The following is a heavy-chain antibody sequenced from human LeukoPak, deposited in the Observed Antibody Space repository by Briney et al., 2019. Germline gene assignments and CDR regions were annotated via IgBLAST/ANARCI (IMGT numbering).Heavy chain of an antibody. Sequence: SVKVSCKASGGTFSGYPTSWVRQAPEQGLRWWGGIIPIFGTANYAQKFQGRVTITADESMSTAYMELSSLRSEDTAVYYCARGRTLWPSDLDYWGQGTLVTVSS. CDR3: ARGRTLWPSDLDY. V-gene: IGHV1-69*13. CDR1: GGTFSGYP. CDR2: IIPIFGTA. J-gene: IGHJ4*02. D-gene: IGHD1-14*01.